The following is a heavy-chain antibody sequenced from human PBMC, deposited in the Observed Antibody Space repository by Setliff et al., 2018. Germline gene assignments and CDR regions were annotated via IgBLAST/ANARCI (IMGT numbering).Heavy chain of an antibody. Sequence: SETLSLTCGVSGGSFSDYFWSWIRQPPGKGLEWIGEINHSGTTNYSPSLKSRVTISVDKSKNQFSLNLRSVSAADTAIYYCAKCGGDHCCPLYSYRYMDAWGKGTSVTVSS. V-gene: IGHV4-34*01. CDR3: AKCGGDHCCPLYSYRYMDA. J-gene: IGHJ6*03. CDR2: INHSGTT. CDR1: GGSFSDYF. D-gene: IGHD2-21*02.